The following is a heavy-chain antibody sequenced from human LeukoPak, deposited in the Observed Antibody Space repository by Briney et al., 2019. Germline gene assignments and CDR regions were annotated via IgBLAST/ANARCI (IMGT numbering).Heavy chain of an antibody. J-gene: IGHJ3*02. CDR3: ARNILFAFDI. CDR2: IYNDGST. CDR1: GLTVNRSY. Sequence: PGGSLRLSCAVSGLTVNRSYMSWVRQAPGKGLEWVSIIYNDGSTYYADSMKGRFTISRDNSKNTLYLQVNSLRAEDTAMYYCARNILFAFDIWGQGTMVTVSS. V-gene: IGHV3-53*01.